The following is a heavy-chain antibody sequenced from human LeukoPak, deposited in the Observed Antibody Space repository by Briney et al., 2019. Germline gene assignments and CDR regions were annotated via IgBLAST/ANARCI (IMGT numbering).Heavy chain of an antibody. CDR3: ARSSAWADYYYGMDV. D-gene: IGHD6-19*01. Sequence: GGSLRLSCAASGFIFSSYEMNWVRQAPGKGLEWVSYISSTGSTTYYADSVKGRFTVSRDSAKNSLFLQMNSQRAEDTAVYYCARSSAWADYYYGMDVWGQGTTVTVSS. V-gene: IGHV3-48*03. CDR1: GFIFSSYE. J-gene: IGHJ6*02. CDR2: ISSTGSTT.